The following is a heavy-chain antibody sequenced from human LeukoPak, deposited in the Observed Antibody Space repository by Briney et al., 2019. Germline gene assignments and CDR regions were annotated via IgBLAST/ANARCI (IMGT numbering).Heavy chain of an antibody. J-gene: IGHJ4*02. CDR2: ISSRGGTI. CDR1: GFTLSTYD. Sequence: GGSLRLSCAASGFTLSTYDMNWVRQAPGKGLEWLPYISSRGGTIYYADSVKGRFTISRDNAKNSLYLQMNSLRAEDTAVYYCARDALAGGDWSNMGDYWGQGTLVTVSS. CDR3: ARDALAGGDWSNMGDY. V-gene: IGHV3-48*03. D-gene: IGHD3-16*01.